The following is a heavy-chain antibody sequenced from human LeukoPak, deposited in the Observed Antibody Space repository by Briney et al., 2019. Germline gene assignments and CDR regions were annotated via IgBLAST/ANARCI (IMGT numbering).Heavy chain of an antibody. V-gene: IGHV1-8*01. J-gene: IGHJ5*02. CDR3: ARAYYDIMTGPIGFDP. CDR1: GYTFTSYD. D-gene: IGHD3-9*01. Sequence: ASVKVSCKASGYTFTSYDINWVRQATGQGLEWMGWMNPDTGKTGYAQKFQGRVTMTRNTSISTAYMELSSLRSEDTAVYYCARAYYDIMTGPIGFDPWGQGTLVTVSS. CDR2: MNPDTGKT.